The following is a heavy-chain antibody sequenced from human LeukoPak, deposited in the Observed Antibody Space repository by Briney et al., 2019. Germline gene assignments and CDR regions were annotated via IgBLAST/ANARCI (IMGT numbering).Heavy chain of an antibody. CDR1: GGSFSGYY. CDR2: INHSGST. J-gene: IGHJ4*02. V-gene: IGHV4-34*01. CDR3: ARRGITMVRGVVDY. Sequence: SETLSLTCAVYGGSFSGYYWSWIRQPPGKGLEWIGEINHSGSTNYNPSLKSRVTISVDTSKNQLSLKLSSVTAADTAVYYCARRGITMVRGVVDYWGQRTLVTVSS. D-gene: IGHD3-10*01.